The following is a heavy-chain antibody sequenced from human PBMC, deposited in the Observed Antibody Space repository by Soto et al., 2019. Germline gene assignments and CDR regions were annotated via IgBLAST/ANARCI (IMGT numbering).Heavy chain of an antibody. CDR3: AKEFYYGSGRPDAFDI. Sequence: HPGGSLRLSCAASGFTFSSYAMSWVRQAPGKGLEWVSAISGSGGSTYYADSVKGRFTISRDNSKNTLYLQMNGLRAEDTAVYYCAKEFYYGSGRPDAFDIWGQGTMVTVSS. J-gene: IGHJ3*02. V-gene: IGHV3-23*01. CDR1: GFTFSSYA. D-gene: IGHD3-10*01. CDR2: ISGSGGST.